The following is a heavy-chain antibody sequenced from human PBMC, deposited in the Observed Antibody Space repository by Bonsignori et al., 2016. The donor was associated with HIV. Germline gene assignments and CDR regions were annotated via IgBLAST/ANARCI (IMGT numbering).Heavy chain of an antibody. V-gene: IGHV3-49*04. CDR3: TRVDEVPVVPLAPFDH. Sequence: GESLKISCTTSGFTFGDYAMTWVRQAPGKGLEWVGFIRSKGYGGTTAYAASVKGRVAISRDDSKSIAYLQMNRLKTEDTGVYYCTRVDEVPVVPLAPFDHWGQGALVTVSS. CDR1: GFTFGDYA. D-gene: IGHD3-10*02. CDR2: IRSKGYGGTT. J-gene: IGHJ4*02.